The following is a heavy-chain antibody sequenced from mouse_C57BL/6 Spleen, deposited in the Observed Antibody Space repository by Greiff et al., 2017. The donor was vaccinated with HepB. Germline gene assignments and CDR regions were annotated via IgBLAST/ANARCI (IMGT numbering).Heavy chain of an antibody. J-gene: IGHJ3*01. CDR3: TSYDGYWSWFAY. CDR1: GYTFTDYE. D-gene: IGHD2-3*01. V-gene: IGHV1-15*01. CDR2: IDPETGGT. Sequence: QVQLQQSGAELVRPGASVTLSCKASGYTFTDYEMHWVKQTPVHGLEWIGAIDPETGGTAYNQKFKGKAILTADKSSSTAYMELRSLTSEDSAVYYCTSYDGYWSWFAYWGQGTLVTVSA.